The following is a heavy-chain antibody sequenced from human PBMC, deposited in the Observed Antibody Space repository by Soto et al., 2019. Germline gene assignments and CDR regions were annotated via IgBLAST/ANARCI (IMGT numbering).Heavy chain of an antibody. CDR2: IYYSGST. J-gene: IGHJ4*02. V-gene: IGHV4-59*08. Sequence: SETLSLTCTVSGGSISSYYWSWIRQPPGKGLEWIGYIYYSGSTNYNPSLKSRVTISVDTSKNQFSLKLSSVTAADTAVYYCARHPGGLYCSGGSCYSESGFNFDYWGQGTLVTVSS. CDR1: GGSISSYY. D-gene: IGHD2-15*01. CDR3: ARHPGGLYCSGGSCYSESGFNFDY.